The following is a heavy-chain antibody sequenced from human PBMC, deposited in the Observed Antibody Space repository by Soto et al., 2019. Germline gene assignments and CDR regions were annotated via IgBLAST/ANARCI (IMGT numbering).Heavy chain of an antibody. Sequence: SVKVSCKASGGTFSSYAISWVRQAPGQGLEWMGGIIPIFGTANYAQKFQGRVTITADESTSTAYMELSSLTSDDTAIYYCAREAPSAYNFDFWGQGTPVTVSS. V-gene: IGHV1-69*13. CDR3: AREAPSAYNFDF. D-gene: IGHD1-1*01. CDR2: IIPIFGTA. CDR1: GGTFSSYA. J-gene: IGHJ4*02.